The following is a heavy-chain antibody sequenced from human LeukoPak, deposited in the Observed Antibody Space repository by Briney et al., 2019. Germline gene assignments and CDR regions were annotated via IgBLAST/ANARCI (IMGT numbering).Heavy chain of an antibody. D-gene: IGHD6-13*01. CDR1: GGSISSYY. CDR2: IYYSGST. J-gene: IGHJ3*02. V-gene: IGHV4-59*08. CDR3: ARAHSSSWYEGAFDI. Sequence: SETLSLTCTVSGGSISSYYWSWIRQPPGKGLEGIGYIYYSGSTNYNPSLKSRVTISVDTSKNQFSLKLSSVTAADTAVYYCARAHSSSWYEGAFDIWGQGTMVTVSS.